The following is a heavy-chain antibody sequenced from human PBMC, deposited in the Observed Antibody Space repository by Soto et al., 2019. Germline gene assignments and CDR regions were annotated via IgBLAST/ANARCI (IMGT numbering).Heavy chain of an antibody. CDR2: IIPILGTA. CDR3: ARDPGIAAAFDY. J-gene: IGHJ4*02. D-gene: IGHD6-13*01. V-gene: IGHV1-69*13. CDR1: GGTFSSYA. Sequence: SVKVSCKASGGTFSSYAISWVRQAPGQGLEWMGGIIPILGTANYAQKFQGRVTITADESTSTAYMELSSLRSEDTAVYYCARDPGIAAAFDYWGQGTLVTVSS.